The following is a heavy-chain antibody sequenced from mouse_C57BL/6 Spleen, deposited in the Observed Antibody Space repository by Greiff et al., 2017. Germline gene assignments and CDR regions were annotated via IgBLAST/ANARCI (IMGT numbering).Heavy chain of an antibody. CDR3: AKANWDGDAMDY. Sequence: QVQLKQSGPGLVQPSQSLSITCTVSGFSLTSYGVHWVSQSPGKGLEWLGVIWSGGSTDYNAAFMSRLSITKDNSKSQDFFKMNSLQADDTAIYNCAKANWDGDAMDYWGQGTSVTVSS. J-gene: IGHJ4*01. CDR1: GFSLTSYG. CDR2: IWSGGST. D-gene: IGHD4-1*01. V-gene: IGHV2-5*01.